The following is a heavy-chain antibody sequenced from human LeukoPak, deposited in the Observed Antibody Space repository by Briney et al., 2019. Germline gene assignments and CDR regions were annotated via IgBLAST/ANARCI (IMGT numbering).Heavy chain of an antibody. CDR2: IKSKADGETI. D-gene: IGHD1-20*01. CDR3: STLTSRGLSDS. CDR1: GFTFSRYW. V-gene: IGHV3-15*01. Sequence: SGGSLRLSCVASGFTFSRYWMSWVRQAPGKGLEWVGRIKSKADGETIDYAAPVKGRFTFSRDDSKNMLYLQMNSLKSEDTAVYYCSTLTSRGLSDSWGQGTLVTVSS. J-gene: IGHJ4*02.